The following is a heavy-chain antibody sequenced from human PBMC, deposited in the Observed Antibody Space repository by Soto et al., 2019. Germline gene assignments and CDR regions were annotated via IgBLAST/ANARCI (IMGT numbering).Heavy chain of an antibody. D-gene: IGHD6-13*01. CDR2: TYYSGST. Sequence: SETLSLTCTVSGGSMIAYYWNWMRQPPGKGLQWIGYTYYSGSTTYNPSLKSRVTISVDSSKSQFSLKLDSVTPADTAVYYCARVRGTAGKRYFDYWGPGTLVTVSS. J-gene: IGHJ4*02. CDR3: ARVRGTAGKRYFDY. CDR1: GGSMIAYY. V-gene: IGHV4-59*01.